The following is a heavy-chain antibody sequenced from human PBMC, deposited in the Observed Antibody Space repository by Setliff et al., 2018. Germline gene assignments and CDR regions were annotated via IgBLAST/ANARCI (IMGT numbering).Heavy chain of an antibody. CDR3: ARAPPRDQAFDY. Sequence: GGSLRLSCVASGFTFSRYWMSWVRQAPGKGLEWVANIKEDGSEKYYVDSVKGRFTMSRDNAKNSLYLQMNSLRAEDTAVYYCARAPPRDQAFDYWGQGTLVTVS. CDR1: GFTFSRYW. CDR2: IKEDGSEK. D-gene: IGHD2-21*02. J-gene: IGHJ4*02. V-gene: IGHV3-7*01.